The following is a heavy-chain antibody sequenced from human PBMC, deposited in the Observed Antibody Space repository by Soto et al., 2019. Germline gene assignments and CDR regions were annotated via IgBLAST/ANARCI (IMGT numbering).Heavy chain of an antibody. CDR2: ISAYNGNT. Sequence: ASVKVSCEACGYTFTSYGISWVRQAPGQGLEWMGWISAYNGNTNYAQKLQGRVTMTTDTSTSTAYMELRSLRSDDTAVYYCARDRMYNWNYGWFDPWGQGTLVTVSS. J-gene: IGHJ5*02. CDR3: ARDRMYNWNYGWFDP. D-gene: IGHD1-7*01. CDR1: GYTFTSYG. V-gene: IGHV1-18*01.